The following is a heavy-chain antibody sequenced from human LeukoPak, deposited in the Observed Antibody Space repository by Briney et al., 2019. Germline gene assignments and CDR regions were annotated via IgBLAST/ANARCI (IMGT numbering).Heavy chain of an antibody. D-gene: IGHD3-22*01. CDR1: GFSLSTSGMC. CDR3: ARIDSADSSGYYSKQDFVY. V-gene: IGHV2-70*11. Sequence: SGPTLVHPTQTLTLTCTFSGFSLSTSGMCVSWIRQPPGKALEWLARIDWDDDKYYSTSLKTRLTISKDTSKNQVVLTMTNMDPVDTATYYCARIDSADSSGYYSKQDFVYWGQGTLVTVSS. CDR2: IDWDDDK. J-gene: IGHJ4*02.